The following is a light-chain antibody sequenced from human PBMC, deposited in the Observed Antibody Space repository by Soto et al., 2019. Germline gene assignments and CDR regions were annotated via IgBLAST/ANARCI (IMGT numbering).Light chain of an antibody. Sequence: DIQMTKPPSCLSASFGDRVTITCQASQNINDYLNWYQQKPGRAPKLLIYYASDLEAGVPSRFRGGGSGTDFTFTISRMKPEDSVTYYCQHYENIPTCGQGTRLEIK. V-gene: IGKV1-33*01. J-gene: IGKJ5*01. CDR1: QNINDY. CDR2: YAS. CDR3: QHYENIPT.